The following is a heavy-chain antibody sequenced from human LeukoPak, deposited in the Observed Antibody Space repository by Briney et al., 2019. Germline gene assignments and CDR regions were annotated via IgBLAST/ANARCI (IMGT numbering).Heavy chain of an antibody. V-gene: IGHV3-23*01. J-gene: IGHJ4*02. D-gene: IGHD2-15*01. CDR1: GFTFSSYA. CDR3: AKEKKSGGWPSDY. CDR2: IGTSAGST. Sequence: PGGSLRLSCAASGFTFSSYAMSWVRQAPGKGLEWVSGIGTSAGSTYYTDSVKGRFTISRDNSENTLFLQMNSLRADDTALYYCAKEKKSGGWPSDYWGQGALVTVSS.